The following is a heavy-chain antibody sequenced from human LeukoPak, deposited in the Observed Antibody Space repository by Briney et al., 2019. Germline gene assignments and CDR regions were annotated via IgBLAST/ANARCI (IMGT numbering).Heavy chain of an antibody. J-gene: IGHJ4*02. Sequence: GGSLRLTCAASGFTFNNYAMNWVRQAPGKGLEWVSSISESGGTTDYADSVKGRFTISRDNSKNTLYLQMNSLRAEDTAVYYCASQWLVNGWGQGTLVTVSS. V-gene: IGHV3-23*01. CDR1: GFTFNNYA. CDR3: ASQWLVNG. D-gene: IGHD6-19*01. CDR2: ISESGGTT.